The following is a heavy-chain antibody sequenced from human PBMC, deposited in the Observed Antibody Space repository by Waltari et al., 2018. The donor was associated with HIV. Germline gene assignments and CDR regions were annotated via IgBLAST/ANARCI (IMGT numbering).Heavy chain of an antibody. CDR3: ATEWKGWHGYNPPPFDY. J-gene: IGHJ4*02. CDR1: GYTLTELS. V-gene: IGHV1-24*01. Sequence: QVQLVQSGAEVKKPGASVKVSCKVSGYTLTELSMHWVRQAPGKGLEWMGCFGTEEGERIYAQKFQGRVTMTEDTSTDTSYRELSSLRCEDTAVYYCATEWKGWHGYNPPPFDYWGQGTLVTVSA. CDR2: FGTEEGER. D-gene: IGHD5-12*01.